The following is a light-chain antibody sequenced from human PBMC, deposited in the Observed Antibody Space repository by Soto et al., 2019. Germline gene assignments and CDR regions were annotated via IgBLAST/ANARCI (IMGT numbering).Light chain of an antibody. V-gene: IGKV1-5*01. CDR1: QNINAW. Sequence: DIHMTQSPSSLSVSVGDRVTITCRTSQNINAWLAWYQQRPGQAPKLLIYDASTVQSGVPSRFSGSGSGTEFTLTISSLQPDDSATYYCQQLNTYPYTFGQGTKLEIK. CDR3: QQLNTYPYT. J-gene: IGKJ2*01. CDR2: DAS.